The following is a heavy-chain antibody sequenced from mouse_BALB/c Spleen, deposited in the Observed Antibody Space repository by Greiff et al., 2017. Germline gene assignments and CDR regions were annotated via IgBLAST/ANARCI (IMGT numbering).Heavy chain of an antibody. CDR1: GFTFSSYT. CDR3: ARQGGNYDYYAMDY. Sequence: EVQLVESGGGLVQPGGSLKLSCAASGFTFSSYTMSWVRQTPEKRLEWVAYISNGGGSTYYPDTVKGRFTISRDNAKNTLYLQMSSLKSEDTAMYYCARQGGNYDYYAMDYWGQGTSVTVSS. J-gene: IGHJ4*01. V-gene: IGHV5-12-2*01. CDR2: ISNGGGST. D-gene: IGHD2-1*01.